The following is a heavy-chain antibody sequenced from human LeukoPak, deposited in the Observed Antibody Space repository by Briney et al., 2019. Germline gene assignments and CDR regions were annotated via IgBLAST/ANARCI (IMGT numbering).Heavy chain of an antibody. V-gene: IGHV3-23*01. J-gene: IGHJ4*02. D-gene: IGHD4-11*01. CDR3: ARDLSDNYTIDY. CDR1: GFTFSNYV. CDR2: ISGSGGRGYT. Sequence: SGGSLRLSCAASGFTFSNYVMAWVRQAPGKGLEWVSAISGSGGRGYTYYADSVKGRFTISRDNAKNSLYLQMNSLRAEDTALYYCARDLSDNYTIDYWGQGTLVTVSS.